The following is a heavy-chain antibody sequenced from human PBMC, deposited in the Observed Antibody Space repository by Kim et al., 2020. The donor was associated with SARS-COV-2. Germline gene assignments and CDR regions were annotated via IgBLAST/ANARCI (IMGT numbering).Heavy chain of an antibody. J-gene: IGHJ4*02. Sequence: SETLSLICTVSGGSISSSTYYWGWFYKPPGKGLEWIGSIFYSGSTYYNPSLKSRVTISVDTSKNQFSLKLRSVTAADTAVYYCARQGKYSSGWSGEFDYWGQGTLVTVSS. CDR1: GGSISSSTYY. CDR3: ARQGKYSSGWSGEFDY. CDR2: IFYSGST. V-gene: IGHV4-39*01. D-gene: IGHD6-19*01.